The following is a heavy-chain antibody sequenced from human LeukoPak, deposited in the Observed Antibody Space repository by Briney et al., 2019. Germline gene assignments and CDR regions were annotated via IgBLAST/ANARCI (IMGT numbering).Heavy chain of an antibody. V-gene: IGHV1-8*01. CDR2: LNPKNGST. Sequence: AAVKVSCKASGYTFTSYDINWVRQATGQGLEWMGWLNPKNGSTGYAQKFQGRVIMTRNTSISTAYMELSSLTSEDTAVYYCARGRTTVFGVITYHYYYYGMDVWGQGTTVTVSS. CDR3: ARGRTTVFGVITYHYYYYGMDV. D-gene: IGHD3-3*01. CDR1: GYTFTSYD. J-gene: IGHJ6*02.